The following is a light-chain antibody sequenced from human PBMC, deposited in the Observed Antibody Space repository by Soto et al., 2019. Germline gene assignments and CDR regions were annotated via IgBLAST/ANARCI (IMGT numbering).Light chain of an antibody. CDR2: EVT. Sequence: QSALIQPPSASGSPGQSVTISCTGTRSDVGGYGYVSWYQQYPGKAPKLMIYEVTKRPSGVPDRFSGSASGNTASLTVSGLQTADAADYYCTSYSVTTTVVVFSAGTKVTAL. CDR3: TSYSVTTTVVV. CDR1: RSDVGGYGY. V-gene: IGLV2-8*01. J-gene: IGLJ2*01.